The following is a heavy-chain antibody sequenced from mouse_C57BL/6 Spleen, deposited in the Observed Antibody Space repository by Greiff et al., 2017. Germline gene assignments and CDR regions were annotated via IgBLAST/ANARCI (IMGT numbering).Heavy chain of an antibody. D-gene: IGHD2-10*01. Sequence: QVQLQQPGAELVKPGASVKLSCKASGYTFTSYWMQWVKQRPGQGLEWIGEIDPSDSYTNYNQKFKGKATLTADTTSSTAYMQLSSLTSEDSAVYYCATGPLPPFAYWGQGTLGTVSA. CDR3: ATGPLPPFAY. CDR1: GYTFTSYW. J-gene: IGHJ3*01. V-gene: IGHV1-50*01. CDR2: IDPSDSYT.